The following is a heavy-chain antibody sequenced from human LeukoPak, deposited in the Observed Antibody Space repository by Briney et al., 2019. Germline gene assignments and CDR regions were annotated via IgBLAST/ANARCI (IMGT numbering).Heavy chain of an antibody. CDR3: ARTGYSSSWDFDY. J-gene: IGHJ4*02. V-gene: IGHV3-48*03. CDR2: ISSTSGSTI. Sequence: GGSLRLSCAASGFTFSSYEMNWVRQAPGKGLEWVSYISSTSGSTIYYADSVKGRFTISRDNAKNSLYLQMNSLRAEDAAVYYCARTGYSSSWDFDYWGQGTLVTVSS. D-gene: IGHD6-13*01. CDR1: GFTFSSYE.